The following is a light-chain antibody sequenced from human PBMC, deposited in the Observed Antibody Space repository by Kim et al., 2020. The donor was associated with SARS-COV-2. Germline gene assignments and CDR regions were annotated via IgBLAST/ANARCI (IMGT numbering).Light chain of an antibody. CDR1: KLGDKY. CDR3: QAWDSSTAV. Sequence: SVSPGQTASLTCSGDKLGDKYACWYQQKPGQSPVLVIYQDSKRPSGIPERFSGSNSGNKATLTISGTQAMDEADYYCQAWDSSTAVFGGGTQLTVL. J-gene: IGLJ2*01. V-gene: IGLV3-1*01. CDR2: QDS.